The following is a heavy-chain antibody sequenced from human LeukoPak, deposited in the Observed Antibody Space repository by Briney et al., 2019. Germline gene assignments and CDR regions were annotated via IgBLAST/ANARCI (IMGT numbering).Heavy chain of an antibody. CDR1: GFTFSSYA. J-gene: IGHJ6*02. CDR3: ARDIPLGSTVTTPDTPLDV. D-gene: IGHD4-17*01. Sequence: GGSLRLSCAASGFTFSSYAMSWVRQAPGKGLEWVSAISGSGGSTYYADSVKGRFTISRDNSKNTLYLQMNSLRAEDTAVYYCARDIPLGSTVTTPDTPLDVWGQGTTVTVSS. V-gene: IGHV3-23*01. CDR2: ISGSGGST.